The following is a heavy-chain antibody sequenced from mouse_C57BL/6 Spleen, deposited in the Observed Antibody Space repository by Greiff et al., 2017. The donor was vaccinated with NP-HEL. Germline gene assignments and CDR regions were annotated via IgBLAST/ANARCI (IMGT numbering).Heavy chain of an antibody. J-gene: IGHJ4*01. D-gene: IGHD2-4*01. CDR1: GFNIKDDY. V-gene: IGHV14-4*01. CDR2: IDPENGDT. CDR3: TTLYDYDYYYAMDY. Sequence: EVQLQQSGAELVRPGASVKLSCTASGFNIKDDYMHWVKQRPEQGLAWIGWIDPENGDTEYASKFQGKATITADTSSNTAYLQLSSLTSEDTAVYYCTTLYDYDYYYAMDYWGQGTSVTVAS.